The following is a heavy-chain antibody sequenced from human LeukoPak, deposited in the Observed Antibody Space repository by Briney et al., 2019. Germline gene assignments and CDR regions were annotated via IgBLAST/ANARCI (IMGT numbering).Heavy chain of an antibody. CDR3: ARGFPMGAITAFYYYLDV. CDR2: ISAYNGNS. J-gene: IGHJ6*03. Sequence: ASVKVSCKASGYTFTSFGISWVRQAPGQGLEWMGWISAYNGNSDYAQQFQDRVTMTTDTSTTTAFMELGSLRSDDTAVYFCARGFPMGAITAFYYYLDVWGKGTTVTVSS. V-gene: IGHV1-18*01. D-gene: IGHD3-10*01. CDR1: GYTFTSFG.